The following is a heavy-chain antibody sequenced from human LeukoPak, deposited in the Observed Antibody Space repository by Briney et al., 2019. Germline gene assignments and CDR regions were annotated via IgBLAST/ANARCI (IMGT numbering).Heavy chain of an antibody. CDR2: INHGGST. J-gene: IGHJ4*02. Sequence: SETLSLTCAVYGGSFSGYYWSWIRQPPGKGLEWIGEINHGGSTNYNPSLKSRVTISVDTSKNQFSLKLSSVTAADTAVYYCARGYYYGSGSYWGQGTLVTVSS. CDR3: ARGYYYGSGSY. CDR1: GGSFSGYY. D-gene: IGHD3-10*01. V-gene: IGHV4-34*01.